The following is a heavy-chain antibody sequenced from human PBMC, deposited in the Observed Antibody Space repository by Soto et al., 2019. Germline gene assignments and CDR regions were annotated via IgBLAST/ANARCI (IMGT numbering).Heavy chain of an antibody. CDR3: ARVGVDSSGWYGRDWFDP. V-gene: IGHV1-8*01. CDR1: GYTFTSYD. D-gene: IGHD6-19*01. J-gene: IGHJ5*02. CDR2: MNPNSGNT. Sequence: QVQLVQSGAEVKKPGASVKVSCKASGYTFTSYDINWVRQATGQGLEWMGWMNPNSGNTGYAQKFQCRVTMTRNTSISTAYMELSSLRSEDTAVYYCARVGVDSSGWYGRDWFDPWGQGTLVTVSS.